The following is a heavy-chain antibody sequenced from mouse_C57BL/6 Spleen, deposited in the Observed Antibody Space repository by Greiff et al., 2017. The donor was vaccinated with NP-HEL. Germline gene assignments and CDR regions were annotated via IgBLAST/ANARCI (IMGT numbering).Heavy chain of an antibody. CDR3: ARYYGSSSYYYAMDY. J-gene: IGHJ4*01. Sequence: VQLQQSGAELVMPGASVKLSCKASGYTFTSYWMHWVKQRPGQGLEWIGEIDPSDSYTNYNQKFKGKSTLTVDKSSSTAYMQLSSLTSEDSAVYYCARYYGSSSYYYAMDYWGQGTSVTVSS. V-gene: IGHV1-69*01. D-gene: IGHD1-1*01. CDR1: GYTFTSYW. CDR2: IDPSDSYT.